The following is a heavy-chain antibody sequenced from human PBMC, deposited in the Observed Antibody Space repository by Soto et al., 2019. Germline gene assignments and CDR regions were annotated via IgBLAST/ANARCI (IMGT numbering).Heavy chain of an antibody. CDR1: GFTFSSSW. CDR2: VSGDGSST. D-gene: IGHD5-12*01. V-gene: IGHV3-74*01. CDR3: AKYSGYDLSPFDY. J-gene: IGHJ4*02. Sequence: GGSLRLSCAASGFTFSSSWMHWVRQAPGKGLVWVSRVSGDGSSTNYADSVKGRFTISRDNAKNSLYLQMNSLRAEDTAVYYCAKYSGYDLSPFDYWGQGTLVTVSS.